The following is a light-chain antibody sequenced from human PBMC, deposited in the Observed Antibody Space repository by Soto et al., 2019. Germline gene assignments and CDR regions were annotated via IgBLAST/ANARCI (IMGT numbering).Light chain of an antibody. CDR3: QQYGSSLIT. CDR2: GAS. Sequence: EIVLTQSPGTLSLSPGERATLSCRASQSVTSNSLAWYHQKFGQPPRLLIYGASSRATGIPDRFSGSGSGTDFTLTISRLEPEDFEVYYCQQYGSSLITLGQGTRLEIK. CDR1: QSVTSNS. J-gene: IGKJ5*01. V-gene: IGKV3-20*01.